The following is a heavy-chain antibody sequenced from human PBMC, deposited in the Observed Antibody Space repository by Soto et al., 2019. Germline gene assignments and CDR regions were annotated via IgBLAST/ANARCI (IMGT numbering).Heavy chain of an antibody. CDR3: ARVGSSCHSGGCYYYYGLGV. CDR2: IYYSGST. CDR1: GDSVGNGPYY. V-gene: IGHV4-61*01. D-gene: IGHD1-26*01. J-gene: IGHJ6*02. Sequence: QVRLQESGPGLVKPSETLSLSCLVSGDSVGNGPYYWSWIRQSPGEGLEWIGYIYYSGSTNVKTSLASRVNISIAMSKNQFFLELRSVTAADAAVYFCARVGSSCHSGGCYYYYGLGVWGQGTTVAISS.